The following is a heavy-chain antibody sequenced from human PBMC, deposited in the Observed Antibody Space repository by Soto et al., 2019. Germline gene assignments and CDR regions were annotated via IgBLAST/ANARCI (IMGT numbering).Heavy chain of an antibody. CDR1: RFTFSTYT. CDR3: AKGSGSHSDYFDF. CDR2: ITGGSNT. D-gene: IGHD1-26*01. V-gene: IGHV3-23*01. J-gene: IGHJ4*02. Sequence: GGSLRLSCAASRFTFSTYTMNWFRQAPGKGLEWVSAITGGSNTYYADSVKGRFTISRDNSKKTLYLQMNSLRVEDTAVYYCAKGSGSHSDYFDFWGRGTLVTVSS.